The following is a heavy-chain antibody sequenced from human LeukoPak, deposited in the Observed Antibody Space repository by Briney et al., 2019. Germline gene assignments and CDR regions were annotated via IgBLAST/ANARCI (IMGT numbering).Heavy chain of an antibody. CDR3: AIGIAAGY. CDR2: INHSGST. Sequence: SETLSLTCAVYGGSFSGYYWSWIRQPPGKGLEWIGEINHSGSTNYNPSLKSRVTISVDTSKNQFSLKLSSVTAADTAVYYCAIGIAAGYWGQGTLVTVSS. CDR1: GGSFSGYY. D-gene: IGHD6-13*01. J-gene: IGHJ4*02. V-gene: IGHV4-34*01.